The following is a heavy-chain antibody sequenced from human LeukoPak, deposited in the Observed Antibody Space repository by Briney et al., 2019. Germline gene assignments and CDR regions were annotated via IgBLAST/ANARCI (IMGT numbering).Heavy chain of an antibody. CDR3: ARGRHPRITIFGVVNKKDGYYMDV. CDR2: MNLNSGNT. V-gene: IGHV1-8*01. CDR1: GYTFTSYG. J-gene: IGHJ6*03. Sequence: GASVKLSCKASGYTFTSYGINWGRQGTGQGLEWMGWMNLNSGNTGYAQKFRGRVTITRNTSISAAYMELSSLRSEDTAVYYCARGRHPRITIFGVVNKKDGYYMDVWGKGTTVTVSS. D-gene: IGHD3-3*01.